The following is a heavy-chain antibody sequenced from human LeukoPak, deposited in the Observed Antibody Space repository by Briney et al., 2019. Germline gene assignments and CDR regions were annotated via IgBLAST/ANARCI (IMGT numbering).Heavy chain of an antibody. CDR2: INPNSGGT. Sequence: ASVKVSSKASVYTFTEYFIHWVRQAPGQGLEWIGRINPNSGGTRFEQKFQGRVTMTRDTSISTANMELIRLTSDDTAVYYCARAGPVTTTGRPNDYWGQGTLVTVSS. CDR1: VYTFTEYF. D-gene: IGHD4-17*01. J-gene: IGHJ4*02. CDR3: ARAGPVTTTGRPNDY. V-gene: IGHV1-2*06.